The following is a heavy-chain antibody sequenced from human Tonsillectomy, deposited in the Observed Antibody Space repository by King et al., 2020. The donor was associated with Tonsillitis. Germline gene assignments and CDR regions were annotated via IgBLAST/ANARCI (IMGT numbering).Heavy chain of an antibody. D-gene: IGHD3-3*02. CDR3: ARAHEPFRNDAFDI. CDR2: IIPIFGAP. CDR1: GGTFSSYP. J-gene: IGHJ3*02. V-gene: IGHV1-69*01. Sequence: QLVQSGAEVKKPRSSVKVSCKASGGTFSSYPISWVRQAPGQGLEWMGGIIPIFGAPNYAQKFQGRVTITADEFTSTAYMELSSLRSDDTAVYYCARAHEPFRNDAFDIWGQGTMVTVSS.